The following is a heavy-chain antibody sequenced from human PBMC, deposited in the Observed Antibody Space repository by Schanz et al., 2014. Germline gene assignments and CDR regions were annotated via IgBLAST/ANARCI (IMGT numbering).Heavy chain of an antibody. CDR1: GGTFNSYT. CDR3: ARGRGCTGGSCYSWFDL. Sequence: QVQLVQSGAEVKKPGASVKVSCKASGGTFNSYTINWVRQAPGQGLEWMGRIIPVLAIADYAQKFQGRVTITADKSTSTASMELSSLRSEDTAVYYCARGRGCTGGSCYSWFDLWGQGTLXTVAS. J-gene: IGHJ5*02. V-gene: IGHV1-69*09. D-gene: IGHD2-15*01. CDR2: IIPVLAIA.